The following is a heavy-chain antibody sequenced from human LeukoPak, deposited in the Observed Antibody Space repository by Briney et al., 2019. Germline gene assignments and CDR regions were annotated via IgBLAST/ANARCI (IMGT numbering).Heavy chain of an antibody. Sequence: GGSLRLSCAASGFTFSTSAMSWVRQAPGKGLEWVSAISGSGGSTYYADSVKGRFTISRDNSKNTLYLQMNSLRAEDTAVYYCAKDNFHSYFDYWGQGTLVTVSS. D-gene: IGHD3-9*01. V-gene: IGHV3-23*01. CDR2: ISGSGGST. CDR3: AKDNFHSYFDY. J-gene: IGHJ4*02. CDR1: GFTFSTSA.